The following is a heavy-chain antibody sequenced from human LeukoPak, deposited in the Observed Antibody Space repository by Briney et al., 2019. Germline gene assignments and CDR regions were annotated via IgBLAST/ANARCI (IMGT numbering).Heavy chain of an antibody. CDR1: GFTFSSNW. CDR3: ARAGYGSGRGYYYYYMDV. J-gene: IGHJ6*03. V-gene: IGHV3-7*01. CDR2: MKQDGSEK. Sequence: PGGSLRLSCGASGFTFSSNWMTWVRQAPGKGLEWVANMKQDGSEKYYVDSVKGRFTISRDNAKNSLYLQMNSLRAEDTAVYYCARAGYGSGRGYYYYYMDVWGTATTVTVS. D-gene: IGHD3-10*01.